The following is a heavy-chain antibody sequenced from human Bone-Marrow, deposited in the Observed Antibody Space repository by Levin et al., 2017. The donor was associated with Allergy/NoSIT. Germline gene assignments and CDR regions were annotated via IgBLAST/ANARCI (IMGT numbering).Heavy chain of an antibody. CDR3: ARGTGVAATHRAFDI. D-gene: IGHD2-15*01. J-gene: IGHJ3*02. CDR1: GYTFTSYG. CDR2: ISAYNGNT. V-gene: IGHV1-18*01. Sequence: GESLKISCEASGYTFTSYGISWVRQAPGQGLEWMGWISAYNGNTNYAQKLQGRVTMTTDTSTSTAYLELRSLRSDDTAVYFCARGTGVAATHRAFDIWGQGTMVIVSS.